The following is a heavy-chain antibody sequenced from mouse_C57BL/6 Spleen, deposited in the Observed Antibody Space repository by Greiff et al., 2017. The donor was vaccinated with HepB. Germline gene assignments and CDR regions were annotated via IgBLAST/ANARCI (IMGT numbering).Heavy chain of an antibody. CDR1: GYSITSGYY. J-gene: IGHJ2*01. CDR2: ISYDGSN. CDR3: ARGTGTPFDY. D-gene: IGHD4-1*01. Sequence: EVKLQESGPGLVKPSQSLSLTCSVTGYSITSGYYWNWIRQFPGNKLEWMGYISYDGSNNYNPSLKNRISITRDTSKNQFFLKLNSVTTEDTATYYCARGTGTPFDYWGQGTTLTVSS. V-gene: IGHV3-6*01.